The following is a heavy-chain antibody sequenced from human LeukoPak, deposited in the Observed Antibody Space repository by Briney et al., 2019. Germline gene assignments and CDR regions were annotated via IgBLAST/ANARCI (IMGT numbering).Heavy chain of an antibody. CDR2: LGRSSKT. CDR3: VKDRPCDTCMPMDA. CDR1: GFSFSDYS. V-gene: IGHV3-23*01. D-gene: IGHD2-2*01. J-gene: IGHJ6*02. Sequence: GGPLRLSCAASGFSFSDYSMSWVRQAPGKGLEWVAGLGRSSKTYYADSVKGRFSISRDNSKDTVYLQMNSLRDEDTAIYYCVKDRPCDTCMPMDAWGQGTTVTVSS.